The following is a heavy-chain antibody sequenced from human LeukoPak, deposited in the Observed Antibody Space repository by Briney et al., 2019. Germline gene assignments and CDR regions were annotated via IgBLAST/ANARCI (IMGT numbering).Heavy chain of an antibody. CDR3: ARDWYYDSSGYQYFDY. CDR2: IYYSGST. V-gene: IGHV4-39*07. D-gene: IGHD3-22*01. Sequence: SETLSLTCTVSGGSISSSSYYWGWIRQPPGKGLEWIGSIYYSGSTYYNPSLKSRVTISVDTSKNQFSLKLSSVTAADTAVYYCARDWYYDSSGYQYFDYWGQGTLVTVSS. J-gene: IGHJ4*02. CDR1: GGSISSSSYY.